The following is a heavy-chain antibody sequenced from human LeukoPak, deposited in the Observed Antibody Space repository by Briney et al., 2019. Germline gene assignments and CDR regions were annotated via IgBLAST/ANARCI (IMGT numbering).Heavy chain of an antibody. Sequence: SETLSLTCTVSGGSISSGGYCWSWIRQHPGKGLEWIGYIYYSGSTYYNPSLKSRVTISVDTSKNQFSLKLSSVTAADTAVYYCARLSGGWYGGFDYWGQGTLVTVSS. CDR2: IYYSGST. CDR1: GGSISSGGYC. CDR3: ARLSGGWYGGFDY. J-gene: IGHJ4*02. D-gene: IGHD6-19*01. V-gene: IGHV4-31*03.